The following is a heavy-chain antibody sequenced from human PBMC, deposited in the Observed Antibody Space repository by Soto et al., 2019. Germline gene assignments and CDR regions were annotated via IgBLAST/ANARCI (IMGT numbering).Heavy chain of an antibody. V-gene: IGHV4-31*03. CDR1: GGSISSGGYY. CDR3: ARDQHQIVVVPAAMHRGGSSWSSYHHWFDP. Sequence: SETLSLTCTVSGGSISSGGYYWSWIRQHPGKGLEWIGYIYYSGSTYYNPSLKSRVTISVDTSKNQFSLKLSSVTAADTAVYYCARDQHQIVVVPAAMHRGGSSWSSYHHWFDPWGQGTLVTVSS. CDR2: IYYSGST. J-gene: IGHJ5*02. D-gene: IGHD2-2*01.